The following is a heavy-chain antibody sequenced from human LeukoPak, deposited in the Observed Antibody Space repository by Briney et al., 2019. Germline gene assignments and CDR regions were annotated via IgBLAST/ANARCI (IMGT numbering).Heavy chain of an antibody. J-gene: IGHJ4*02. CDR2: MNPNSGNT. V-gene: IGHV1-8*03. D-gene: IGHD6-13*01. CDR1: GYTFTSYG. CDR3: ARVEGYSSSWYKGRYFDY. Sequence: ASVKVSCKASGYTFTSYGINWVRQATGQGLEWMGWMNPNSGNTGYAQKFQGRVTITRNTSISTAYMELSSLRSDDTAVYYCARVEGYSSSWYKGRYFDYWGQGTLVTVSS.